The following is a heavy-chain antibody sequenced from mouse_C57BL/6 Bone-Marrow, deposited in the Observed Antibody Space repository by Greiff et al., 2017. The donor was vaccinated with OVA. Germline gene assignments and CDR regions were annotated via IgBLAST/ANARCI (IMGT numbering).Heavy chain of an antibody. CDR1: GFSLTSYG. Sequence: VQLQESGPGLVAPSQSLSITCTVSGFSLTSYGVDWVRQSPGKGLEWLGVIWGVGSTNYNSALKSRLSISKDNSKSQVFLKMNSLQTDDTAMYYCASDDYEGNWFAYWGQGTLVTVSA. V-gene: IGHV2-6*01. CDR3: ASDDYEGNWFAY. CDR2: IWGVGST. D-gene: IGHD2-4*01. J-gene: IGHJ3*01.